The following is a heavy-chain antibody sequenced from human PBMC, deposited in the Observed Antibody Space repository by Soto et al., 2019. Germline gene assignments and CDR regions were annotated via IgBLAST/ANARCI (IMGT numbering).Heavy chain of an antibody. V-gene: IGHV1-18*01. D-gene: IGHD2-2*01. J-gene: IGHJ3*02. CDR1: GYTFTSYG. CDR3: ARDTVDCSSTSCYGRLDI. CDR2: ISAYNGNT. Sequence: ASVKVSCKASGYTFTSYGISWVRQAPGQGLEWMGWISAYNGNTNYAQKLQGRVTMTTDTSTSTAYMELRSLRSDDPAVYYCARDTVDCSSTSCYGRLDIWGQGTMVTVSS.